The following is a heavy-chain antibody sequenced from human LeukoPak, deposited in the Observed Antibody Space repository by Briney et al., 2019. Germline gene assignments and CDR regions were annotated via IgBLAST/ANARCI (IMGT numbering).Heavy chain of an antibody. CDR2: ISGSGGNT. CDR3: AKDPYNTAVANTNGWFDP. D-gene: IGHD6-19*01. CDR1: GFTFSSYA. V-gene: IGHV3-23*01. J-gene: IGHJ5*02. Sequence: GGSLRLSCAASGFTFSSYAMSWVRRAPGKGLEWVSSISGSGGNTYYAQSVKGRFTISRDNSENTLYLQMDTLRADDTALYFCAKDPYNTAVANTNGWFDPWGQGTLVTASS.